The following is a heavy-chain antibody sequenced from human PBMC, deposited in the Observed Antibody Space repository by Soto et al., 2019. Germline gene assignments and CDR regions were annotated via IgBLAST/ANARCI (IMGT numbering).Heavy chain of an antibody. CDR2: ISSSGSNT. CDR3: AKERLARGIDY. J-gene: IGHJ4*02. CDR1: GFTFSNYA. Sequence: GGSLRLSCAASGFTFSNYAMSWVRQAPGKGLDWVSTISSSGSNTYYADSVKGRFSISRDNSKNTVYLEMKNLRAEDTAVYYCAKERLARGIDYPGQGTLVTVSS. D-gene: IGHD3-10*01. V-gene: IGHV3-23*01.